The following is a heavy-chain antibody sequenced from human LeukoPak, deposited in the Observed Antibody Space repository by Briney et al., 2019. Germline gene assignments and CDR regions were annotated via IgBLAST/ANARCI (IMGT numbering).Heavy chain of an antibody. V-gene: IGHV3-7*01. CDR3: ARDLSITIFGVVPDYYYYMDV. CDR2: IKQDGSEK. CDR1: GFTFSSYW. D-gene: IGHD3-3*01. J-gene: IGHJ6*03. Sequence: GGSLRLSCAASGFTFSSYWMSWVRQAPGKGLEWVASIKQDGSEKYYVDSVKGRFTISRDNAKNSLYLQMNSLRAEDTAVYYCARDLSITIFGVVPDYYYYMDVWGKGTTVTVSS.